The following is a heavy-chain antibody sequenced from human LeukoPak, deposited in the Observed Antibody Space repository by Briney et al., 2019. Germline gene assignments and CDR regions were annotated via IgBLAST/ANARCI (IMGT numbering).Heavy chain of an antibody. CDR1: GFTLSSYA. D-gene: IGHD6-13*01. V-gene: IGHV3-23*01. J-gene: IGHJ4*02. CDR3: AKQSAGSAAWYSLHYDF. Sequence: GGSLRLSCAASGFTLSSYAMTWVRQAPGRGLEWVSSVDGGGGGTYYTDSVKGRFTISRDNSKDTLYLQMNGLRAEDTAVYFCAKQSAGSAAWYSLHYDFWGQGTLVTVSS. CDR2: VDGGGGGT.